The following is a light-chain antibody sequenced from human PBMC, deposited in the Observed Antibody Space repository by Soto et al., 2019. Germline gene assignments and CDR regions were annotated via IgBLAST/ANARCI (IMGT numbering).Light chain of an antibody. J-gene: IGKJ4*01. CDR1: QTVSRSA. CDR2: GAS. Sequence: EIVLTQSPGTLSLSPGERATLSCRASQTVSRSALAWYQQKPGQAPRLLIYGASNRATGIPDRFSGSGSGTDFTLTISRLEPEDFELYYCQQYGNSPFTFGEGTKVDIK. V-gene: IGKV3-20*01. CDR3: QQYGNSPFT.